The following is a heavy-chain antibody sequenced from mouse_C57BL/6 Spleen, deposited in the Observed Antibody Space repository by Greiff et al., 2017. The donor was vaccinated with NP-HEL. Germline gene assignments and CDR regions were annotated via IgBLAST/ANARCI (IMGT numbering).Heavy chain of an antibody. CDR1: GFTFSSYG. CDR2: ISSGGSYT. V-gene: IGHV5-6*01. D-gene: IGHD1-1*01. Sequence: EVQRVESGGDLVKPGGSLKLSCAASGFTFSSYGMSWVRQTPDKRLEWVATISSGGSYTYYPDSVKGRFTISRDNAKNTLYLQMSSLKSEDTAMYYCARHSLYYYGSSHWYFDVWGTGTTVTVSS. J-gene: IGHJ1*03. CDR3: ARHSLYYYGSSHWYFDV.